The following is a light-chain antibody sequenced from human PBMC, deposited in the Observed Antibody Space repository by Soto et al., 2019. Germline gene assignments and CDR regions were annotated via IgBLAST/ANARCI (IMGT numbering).Light chain of an antibody. CDR3: QQYDTYPWT. CDR1: QSINIW. J-gene: IGKJ1*01. Sequence: DIQMTQSPSTLSASVGDRVTITCRASQSINIWLAWYQQKPGKAPKLLISKASSLERGVPSRFSGSGSGTEFTLIISSLQPDDLATYYCQQYDTYPWTFGQGTKVEVK. V-gene: IGKV1-5*03. CDR2: KAS.